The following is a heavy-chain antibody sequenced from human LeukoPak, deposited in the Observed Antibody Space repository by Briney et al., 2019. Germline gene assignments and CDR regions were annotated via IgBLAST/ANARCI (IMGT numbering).Heavy chain of an antibody. J-gene: IGHJ4*02. V-gene: IGHV3-33*01. CDR1: GFTFSTYG. D-gene: IGHD7-27*01. Sequence: GGSLRLSCAASGFTFSTYGMHWVRQAPGKGLEWVAVIWFDGSHKYYADSVKGRFTISRDNSKNTLYLQMNSLRAEDTAVYYCARVRWGSGVDYWGQGTLVTVSS. CDR2: IWFDGSHK. CDR3: ARVRWGSGVDY.